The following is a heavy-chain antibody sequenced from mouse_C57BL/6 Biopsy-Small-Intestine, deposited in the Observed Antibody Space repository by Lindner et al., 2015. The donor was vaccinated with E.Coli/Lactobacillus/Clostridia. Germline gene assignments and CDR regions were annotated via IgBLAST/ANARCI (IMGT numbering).Heavy chain of an antibody. Sequence: VQLQESGPELVKPGASVKMSCKASGYTFTDYNMDWVKQSHGKSLEWIGDINPNNGGTIYNQKFKGKATLTVDKSSSTAYMELRSLTSEDSAVYFCARDYSNSFAYWGQGTRGHGLC. CDR2: INPNNGGT. D-gene: IGHD2-5*01. CDR1: GYTFTDYN. V-gene: IGHV1-18*01. J-gene: IGHJ3*01. CDR3: ARDYSNSFAY.